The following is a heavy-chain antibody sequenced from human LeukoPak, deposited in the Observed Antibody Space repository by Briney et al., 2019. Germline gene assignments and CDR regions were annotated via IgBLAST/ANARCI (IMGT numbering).Heavy chain of an antibody. J-gene: IGHJ4*02. CDR2: ISGSGGST. CDR1: GFTFSSYA. V-gene: IGHV3-23*01. D-gene: IGHD1-26*01. CDR3: ATGPYSGRIYFDY. Sequence: GGSLRLSCAASGFTFSSYAMSWVRQAPGKGLEWVSAISGSGGSTYYADSVKGRFTISRNNSKNTLYLQMNSLRAEDTAVYYCATGPYSGRIYFDYWGQGTLVTVSS.